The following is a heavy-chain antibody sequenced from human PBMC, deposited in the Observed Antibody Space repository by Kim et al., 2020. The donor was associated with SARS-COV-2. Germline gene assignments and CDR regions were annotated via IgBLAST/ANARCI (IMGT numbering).Heavy chain of an antibody. Sequence: ASVKVSCKVSGYTLTELSMHWVRQAPGKGLEWMGGFDPEDGETIYAQKFQGRVTMTEDTSTDTAYMELSSLRSEDTAVYYCATAEKPHGYSGSYYGMDVWGQGTTVTVSS. J-gene: IGHJ6*02. CDR1: GYTLTELS. CDR2: FDPEDGET. CDR3: ATAEKPHGYSGSYYGMDV. D-gene: IGHD1-26*01. V-gene: IGHV1-24*01.